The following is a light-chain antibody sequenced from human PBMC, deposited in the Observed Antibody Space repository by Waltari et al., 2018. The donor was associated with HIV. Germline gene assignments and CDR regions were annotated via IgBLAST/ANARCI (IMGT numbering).Light chain of an antibody. CDR2: EVN. J-gene: IGLJ2*01. Sequence: QSALTQPPSASGSPGQSVTLSCTGTSSDVGGYDYVSWYQQHPGKAPKLMISEVNKRPSGVPDRFSGSRSGNTASLTVSGLQAEDEAHYYCSSYAGRNTLLFGGGTKLTVL. V-gene: IGLV2-8*01. CDR3: SSYAGRNTLL. CDR1: SSDVGGYDY.